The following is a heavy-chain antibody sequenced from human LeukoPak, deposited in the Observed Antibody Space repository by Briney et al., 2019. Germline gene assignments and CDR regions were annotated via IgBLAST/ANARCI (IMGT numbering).Heavy chain of an antibody. J-gene: IGHJ5*02. V-gene: IGHV1-8*01. CDR2: MNPNSGNT. Sequence: ASVKVSCKASGYTFTSYDINWVRQATGQGLEGMGWMNPNSGNTGYAQKFQGRVTMTRNTSISTAYMELSSLRSEDTAVYYCARVGPYCSGGSCYSSFRVRWFDPWGQGTLVTVSS. D-gene: IGHD2-15*01. CDR3: ARVGPYCSGGSCYSSFRVRWFDP. CDR1: GYTFTSYD.